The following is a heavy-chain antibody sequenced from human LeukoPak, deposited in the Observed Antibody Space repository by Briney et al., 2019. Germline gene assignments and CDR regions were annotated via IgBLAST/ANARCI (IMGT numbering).Heavy chain of an antibody. J-gene: IGHJ4*02. CDR3: ARASRDS. CDR1: GFTFSDYY. Sequence: GGSLRLSCAASGFTFSDYYMNWIRQAPGKGLEWVANIKQDGSEKYYVDSVKGRFAISRDNAKNSLYLQMNSLRAEDTAVYYCARASRDSWGQGTLVIVSS. CDR2: IKQDGSEK. V-gene: IGHV3-7*01.